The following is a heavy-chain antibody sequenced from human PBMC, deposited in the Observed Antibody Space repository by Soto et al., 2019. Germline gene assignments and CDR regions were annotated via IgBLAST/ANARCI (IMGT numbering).Heavy chain of an antibody. D-gene: IGHD5-18*01. Sequence: TLYLTCTVSGGTNRSGGYPWSWISQHPGECLVWIGYIYYSGSTYYNPSLKSRVTISVDTSKNQFSLKLSSVTAADTAVYYCARAPERGYSYGAFDYWGQGTLVTVS. CDR1: GGTNRSGGYP. CDR2: IYYSGST. CDR3: ARAPERGYSYGAFDY. V-gene: IGHV4-31*03. J-gene: IGHJ4*02.